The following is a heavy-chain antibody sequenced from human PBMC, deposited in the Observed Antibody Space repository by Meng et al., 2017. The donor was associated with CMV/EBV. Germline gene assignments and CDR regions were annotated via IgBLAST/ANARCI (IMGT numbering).Heavy chain of an antibody. J-gene: IGHJ3*02. CDR3: ARDQWELGAFDI. Sequence: GESLKISCAASGFTFSTYWMTWVRQAPEKGLEWVVNVKHDGSEKYYLDSVKGRFTVSRDNAKNSLYLQMNSLRAEDTAVYYCARDQWELGAFDIWGQGTMVTVSS. CDR2: VKHDGSEK. D-gene: IGHD1-26*01. V-gene: IGHV3-7*01. CDR1: GFTFSTYW.